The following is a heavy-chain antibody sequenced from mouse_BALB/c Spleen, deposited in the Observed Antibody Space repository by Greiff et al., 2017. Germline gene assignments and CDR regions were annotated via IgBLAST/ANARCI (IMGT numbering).Heavy chain of an antibody. J-gene: IGHJ4*01. CDR2: LDPENGDT. D-gene: IGHD6-1*01. Sequence: DVQLQESGAELVRSGASVKLSCTASGFNIKDYYMHWVKQRPEQGLEWIGWLDPENGDTEYAPKFQGKATMTADTSSNTAYLQLSSLTSEDTAVYYCNAKASYYYAMDYWGQGTSVTVSS. V-gene: IGHV14-4*02. CDR1: GFNIKDYY. CDR3: NAKASYYYAMDY.